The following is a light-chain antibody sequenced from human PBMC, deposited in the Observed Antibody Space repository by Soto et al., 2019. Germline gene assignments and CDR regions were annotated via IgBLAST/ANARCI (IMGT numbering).Light chain of an antibody. CDR3: QSYDNSLSGSWV. Sequence: QSVLTEPPSVSGAPGQRVTISCAGTSSNIGAHYDVHWYQHSPGTVPKLLIYGNTHRPSGVPDRFSGSKSGTSASLAITGLRAEDEAEYYCQSYDNSLSGSWVFGGGTTLTVL. CDR2: GNT. CDR1: SSNIGAHYD. J-gene: IGLJ3*02. V-gene: IGLV1-40*01.